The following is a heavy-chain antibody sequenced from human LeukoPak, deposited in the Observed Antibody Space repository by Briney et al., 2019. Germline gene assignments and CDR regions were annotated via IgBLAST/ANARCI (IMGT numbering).Heavy chain of an antibody. CDR1: GGTFSSYA. J-gene: IGHJ3*02. Sequence: SVKVSCKAPGGTFSSYAISWVRQAPGQGLEWMGGIIPIFGTANYAQKFQGRVTITADESTSTAYMELSSLRSEDTAVYYCASVFGVVSILSDAFDIWGQGTMVTVSS. D-gene: IGHD3-3*01. CDR3: ASVFGVVSILSDAFDI. CDR2: IIPIFGTA. V-gene: IGHV1-69*01.